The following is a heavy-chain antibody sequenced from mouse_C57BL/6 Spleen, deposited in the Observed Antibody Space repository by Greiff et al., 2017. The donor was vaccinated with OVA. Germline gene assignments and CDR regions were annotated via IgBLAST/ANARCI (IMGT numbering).Heavy chain of an antibody. D-gene: IGHD3-3*01. CDR3: SRGGRDFDY. J-gene: IGHJ2*01. V-gene: IGHV5-17*01. CDR1: GFTFSDYG. Sequence: EVKLVESGGGLVKPGGSLKLSCAASGFTFSDYGMHWVRQAPEKGLAWVAYISSGSSTIKYADTVKGRFTISRDNAKNTLFLQMPSLRSEDTAMYYCSRGGRDFDYWGQGTTLTVSS. CDR2: ISSGSSTI.